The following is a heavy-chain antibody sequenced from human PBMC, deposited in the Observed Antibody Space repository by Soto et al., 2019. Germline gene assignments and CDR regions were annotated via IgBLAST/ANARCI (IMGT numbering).Heavy chain of an antibody. J-gene: IGHJ4*02. Sequence: GGSLRLSCAASGFTFSSYSMNWVRQAPGKGLEWVAVISYDGSNKYYADSVKGRFTISRDNSKNTLYLQMNSLRAEDTAVYYCAREAAGIDYWGQGTLVTVSS. CDR2: ISYDGSNK. D-gene: IGHD6-13*01. V-gene: IGHV3-30*03. CDR3: AREAAGIDY. CDR1: GFTFSSYS.